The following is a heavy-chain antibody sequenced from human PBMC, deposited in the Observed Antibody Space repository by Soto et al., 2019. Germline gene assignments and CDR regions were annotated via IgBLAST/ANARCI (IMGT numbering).Heavy chain of an antibody. Sequence: QVQLVESGGGVVQPGRSLRLSCAASGFTFSSYAMHWVRQAPGKGLEWVAVISYDGSNKYYADSVKGRFTISRDNSKNTRYLQMNSLRAEDTAVYYCARVGGTYYDFWSGYSGCPQYPYCYGMDVWGQGTTVTVSS. CDR3: ARVGGTYYDFWSGYSGCPQYPYCYGMDV. CDR1: GFTFSSYA. V-gene: IGHV3-30-3*01. D-gene: IGHD3-3*01. J-gene: IGHJ6*02. CDR2: ISYDGSNK.